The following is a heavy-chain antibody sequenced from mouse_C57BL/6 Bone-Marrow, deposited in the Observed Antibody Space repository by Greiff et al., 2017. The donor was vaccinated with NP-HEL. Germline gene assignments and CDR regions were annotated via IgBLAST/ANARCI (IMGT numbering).Heavy chain of an antibody. Sequence: DVQLVESGGGLVQPGESPKLSCESNEYEFPSHDMSWVRKTPEKRLELVAAINSDGGSTYYPDTMERRFIISRDNTKKTLYLQMSSLRSEDTALYYCARRSDGYFWYFDVWGTGTTVTVSS. J-gene: IGHJ1*03. CDR2: INSDGGST. D-gene: IGHD2-3*01. CDR1: EYEFPSHD. V-gene: IGHV5-2*01. CDR3: ARRSDGYFWYFDV.